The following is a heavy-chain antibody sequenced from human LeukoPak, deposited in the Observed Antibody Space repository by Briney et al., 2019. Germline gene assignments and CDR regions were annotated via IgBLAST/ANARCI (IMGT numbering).Heavy chain of an antibody. CDR3: ARGRPNYYFDC. CDR1: EFSVGSNY. J-gene: IGHJ4*02. CDR2: IYSGGST. Sequence: GGSLRLSCAASEFSVGSNYMTWVRQAPGKGLEWVSLIYSGGSTYYADSVKGRFTISRDNSRNTLYLQMNSLRAEDTAVYYCARGRPNYYFDCWGQGTLVTVSS. D-gene: IGHD4/OR15-4a*01. V-gene: IGHV3-66*01.